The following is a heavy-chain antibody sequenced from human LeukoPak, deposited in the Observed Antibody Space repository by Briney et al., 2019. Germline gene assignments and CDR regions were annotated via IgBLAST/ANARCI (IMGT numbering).Heavy chain of an antibody. CDR1: GFTFTSSA. Sequence: SVKVSCKASGFTFTSSAMQWVRQARGQRLEWIGWIDVGSGNTNYAQKFQERVTITRDMSTSTTYMELSSLRSEDTAVYYCGADLTMVRGVPRWFDPWGQGTLVTVSS. D-gene: IGHD3-10*01. V-gene: IGHV1-58*02. CDR2: IDVGSGNT. CDR3: GADLTMVRGVPRWFDP. J-gene: IGHJ5*02.